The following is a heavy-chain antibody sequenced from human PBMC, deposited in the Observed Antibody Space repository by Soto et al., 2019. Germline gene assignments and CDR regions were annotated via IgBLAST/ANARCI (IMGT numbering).Heavy chain of an antibody. CDR1: GYSFTSYW. Sequence: GESLTTSCKGSGYSFTSYWIGWVLQMTGKGLEWMGIIYPGDSDTRYSPSFQGQVTISADKSISTAYLQWSSLKASDTAMYYCARHPHGDFGADNWFDPWGQGTMVTVSS. J-gene: IGHJ5*02. CDR3: ARHPHGDFGADNWFDP. V-gene: IGHV5-51*01. D-gene: IGHD4-17*01. CDR2: IYPGDSDT.